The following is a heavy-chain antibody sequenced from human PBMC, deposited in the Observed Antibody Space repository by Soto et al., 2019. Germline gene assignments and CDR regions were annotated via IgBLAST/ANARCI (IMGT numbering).Heavy chain of an antibody. J-gene: IGHJ4*02. CDR3: ARAKFYRGVMDQFDY. V-gene: IGHV4-31*03. Sequence: SETLSLTCNVSGGSINTGSFFWRWVRQHPGKGLEWTGYFYYTGSNYYNPSLESRVTITADTSQNQLSLRLTSVTAADTAVYYCARAKFYRGVMDQFDYWGQGTPVTVSS. D-gene: IGHD3-10*01. CDR1: GGSINTGSFF. CDR2: FYYTGSN.